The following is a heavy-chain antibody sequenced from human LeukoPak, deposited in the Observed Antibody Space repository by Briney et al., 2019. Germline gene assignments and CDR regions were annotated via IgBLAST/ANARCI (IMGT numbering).Heavy chain of an antibody. Sequence: SETLSLTCTVSGGSISSGDYYWSWIRQPPGKGLEWIGYIYYSGSTYYNPSLKSRVTISVDTSKNQFSLKLSSVTAADTAVYYCARGIVVVPAVIGRHDWFDPWGQGTLVTVSS. J-gene: IGHJ5*02. CDR1: GGSISSGDYY. CDR3: ARGIVVVPAVIGRHDWFDP. D-gene: IGHD2-2*01. V-gene: IGHV4-30-4*08. CDR2: IYYSGST.